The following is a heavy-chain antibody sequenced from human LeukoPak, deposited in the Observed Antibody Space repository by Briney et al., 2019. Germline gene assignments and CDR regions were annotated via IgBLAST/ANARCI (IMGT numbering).Heavy chain of an antibody. CDR2: ITGSGGYT. D-gene: IGHD1-26*01. Sequence: GGSLRLSCTASGLTSANYAVSWVRQAPGKGLEWVSAITGSGGYTYYADSVKGRFTISRDDSKTTLYLQMNSLRAEDTAVYYCAKENSGKYPDCWGQGTLVTVSS. J-gene: IGHJ4*02. CDR3: AKENSGKYPDC. V-gene: IGHV3-23*01. CDR1: GLTSANYA.